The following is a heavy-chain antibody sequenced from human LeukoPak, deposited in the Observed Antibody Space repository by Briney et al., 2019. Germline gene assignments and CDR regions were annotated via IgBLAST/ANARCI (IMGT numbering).Heavy chain of an antibody. CDR1: GGSISSYY. Sequence: SETLSLTCTVSGGSISSYYWSWIRQPPGKGLEWIGYIYYSGSTNHNPSLKSRVTISVDTSKNQFSLKLSSVTAADTAVYYCARERVRNIVVVDAFDIWGQGTMVTVSS. V-gene: IGHV4-59*12. CDR3: ARERVRNIVVVDAFDI. J-gene: IGHJ3*02. CDR2: IYYSGST. D-gene: IGHD2-2*01.